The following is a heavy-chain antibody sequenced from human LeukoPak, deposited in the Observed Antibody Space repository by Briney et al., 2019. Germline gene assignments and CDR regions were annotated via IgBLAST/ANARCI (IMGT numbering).Heavy chain of an antibody. CDR1: GYTFTGYS. D-gene: IGHD6-13*01. CDR3: ARDRPAAGGSGA. V-gene: IGHV1-2*06. CDR2: INPNSGGT. Sequence: GASVKVSCMASGYTFTGYSMHWVRQAPGQGLEWMGRINPNSGGTNYAQKFQGRVTMTRDTSISTAYMELSSLRSDDTAVYYCARDRPAAGGSGAWGQGTLVTVSS. J-gene: IGHJ5*02.